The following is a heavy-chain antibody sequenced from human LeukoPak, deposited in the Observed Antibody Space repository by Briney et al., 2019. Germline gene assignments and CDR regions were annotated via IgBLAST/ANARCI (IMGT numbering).Heavy chain of an antibody. J-gene: IGHJ2*01. Sequence: PGGSLRLSCAASGFTFNNYAMSWVSQAPGKGLEWVSAVSGSGGSTSYADSVKGRFTISRDNSKNTLFLQINSPRAEDTAVYYCAKALRNHVSYWSVDLWGRGTLVTVSS. V-gene: IGHV3-23*01. D-gene: IGHD1-14*01. CDR2: VSGSGGST. CDR1: GFTFNNYA. CDR3: AKALRNHVSYWSVDL.